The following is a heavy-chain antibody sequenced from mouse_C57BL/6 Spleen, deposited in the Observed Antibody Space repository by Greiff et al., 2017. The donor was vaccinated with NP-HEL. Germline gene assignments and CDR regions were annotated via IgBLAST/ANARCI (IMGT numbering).Heavy chain of an antibody. CDR1: GYTFTSYW. V-gene: IGHV1-64*01. CDR2: IHPNSGST. CDR3: ARAGYGYFDV. J-gene: IGHJ1*03. Sequence: QVQLQQPGAELVKPGASVKLSCKASGYTFTSYWMHWVKQRPGQGLEWIGMIHPNSGSTNYNEKFKNKATLTVDKSSSTAYMQLSSLTSEDSAVYYCARAGYGYFDVWGTGTTVTVSS.